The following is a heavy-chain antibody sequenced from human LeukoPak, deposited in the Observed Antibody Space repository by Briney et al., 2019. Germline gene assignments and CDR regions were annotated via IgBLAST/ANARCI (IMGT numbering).Heavy chain of an antibody. CDR1: GYTFTAYY. V-gene: IGHV1-8*02. D-gene: IGHD3-10*01. CDR3: ILRGVIRFQH. Sequence: ASVKVSCKTSGYTFTAYYMHWVRQAPGQGLEWMGWMNPNSGNTGYAQKFQGRVTMTRNTSISTAYMELSSLRSEDTAVYYCILRGVIRFQHWGQGTLVTVSS. J-gene: IGHJ1*01. CDR2: MNPNSGNT.